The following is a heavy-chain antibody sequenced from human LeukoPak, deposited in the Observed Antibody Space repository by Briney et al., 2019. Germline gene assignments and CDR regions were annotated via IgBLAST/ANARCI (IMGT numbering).Heavy chain of an antibody. J-gene: IGHJ4*02. CDR1: GYTFTSYY. D-gene: IGHD3/OR15-3a*01. CDR2: INPLT. Sequence: ASVKVSCKASGYTFTSYYIHWVRQAPGQGLEWVGIINPLTNYAQKFQGRVTMTRDTSTSTVYMELSSLRSEDTAVYYCARWTNTYLDYWGQGTLVTVSS. CDR3: ARWTNTYLDY. V-gene: IGHV1-46*01.